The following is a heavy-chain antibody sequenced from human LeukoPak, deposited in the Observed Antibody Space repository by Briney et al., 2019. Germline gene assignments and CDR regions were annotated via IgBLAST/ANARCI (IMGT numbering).Heavy chain of an antibody. CDR3: AKEGKDYDFWSGYGSMDV. Sequence: GGSLRLSCAASGFTFSSYWMSWVRQAPGKGLEWVANIKQDGSEKYYVDFVKGRFTISRDNPKNTLYLQMNGLRAEDTAVYYCAKEGKDYDFWSGYGSMDVWGQGTTVTVSS. CDR1: GFTFSSYW. V-gene: IGHV3-7*01. J-gene: IGHJ6*02. CDR2: IKQDGSEK. D-gene: IGHD3-3*01.